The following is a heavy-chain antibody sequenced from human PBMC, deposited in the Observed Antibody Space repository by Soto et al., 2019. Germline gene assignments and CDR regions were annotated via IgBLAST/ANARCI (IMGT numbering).Heavy chain of an antibody. J-gene: IGHJ6*02. CDR3: ARGDLVVVAVAGGMDA. Sequence: PGEYLRLSYLASGFTFTKYWLTWVRQAPGKGLEWVANINQDGSERTHVDSVKGRFTVSRDNAKNSLYLEMNRLRAEDTAGDDCARGDLVVVAVAGGMDAWGQGT. CDR1: GFTFTKYW. CDR2: INQDGSER. V-gene: IGHV3-7*01. D-gene: IGHD2-15*01.